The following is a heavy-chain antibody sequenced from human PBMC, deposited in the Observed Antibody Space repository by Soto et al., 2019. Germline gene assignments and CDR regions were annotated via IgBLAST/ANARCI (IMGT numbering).Heavy chain of an antibody. V-gene: IGHV6-1*01. CDR3: ASGDDYDYYYYGMDV. J-gene: IGHJ6*02. Sequence: SQTLSLTCAISGDSVSSNSAACNWIRQSPSRGLEWLGRSYYRSKWYNDCAVSVKSRITINPDTSKNQFSLQLNSVTPEDTAVYYCASGDDYDYYYYGMDVWGQGTTVTVSS. CDR2: SYYRSKWYN. D-gene: IGHD5-12*01. CDR1: GDSVSSNSAA.